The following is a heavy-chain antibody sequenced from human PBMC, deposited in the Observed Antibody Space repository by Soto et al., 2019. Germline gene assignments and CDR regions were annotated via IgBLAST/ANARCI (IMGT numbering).Heavy chain of an antibody. CDR3: ARGNALDV. CDR2: TYYRSKWFH. Sequence: SQTLLLTCAISGDSVSSDITSWNWIRQSPSRGLEWLGRTYYRSKWFHDYAASVKSRITINPGTSKNQFSLELNSMTPEDTAVYYCARGNALDVWGQGTVVTVSS. V-gene: IGHV6-1*01. CDR1: GDSVSSDITS. D-gene: IGHD3-10*01. J-gene: IGHJ3*01.